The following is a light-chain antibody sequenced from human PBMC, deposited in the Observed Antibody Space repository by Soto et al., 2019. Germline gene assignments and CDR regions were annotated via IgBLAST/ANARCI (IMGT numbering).Light chain of an antibody. CDR2: AAS. CDR3: EQANSDACR. Sequence: LASQGIRNDLGWFQQKPGKAPKLLIYAASTLQSGVPSRFSCSGSGTEFTLSLRCRQPDEFAPYCCEQANSDACRFAGGTKVDIK. CDR1: QGIRND. V-gene: IGKV1-17*01. J-gene: IGKJ4*01.